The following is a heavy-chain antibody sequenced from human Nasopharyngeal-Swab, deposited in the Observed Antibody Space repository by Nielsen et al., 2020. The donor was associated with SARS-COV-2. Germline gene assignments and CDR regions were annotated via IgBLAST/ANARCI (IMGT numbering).Heavy chain of an antibody. CDR3: ARDPYSSSWYPWFDP. D-gene: IGHD6-13*01. V-gene: IGHV3-48*02. J-gene: IGHJ5*02. CDR1: GFTFSSYG. Sequence: GESLKISCAASGFTFSSYGMNWVRQAPGKGLEWVSYISSSSSTIYYADSVKGRFTISRDNAKNSLYLQMNSLRDEDTAVYYCARDPYSSSWYPWFDPWGQGTLVTVSS. CDR2: ISSSSSTI.